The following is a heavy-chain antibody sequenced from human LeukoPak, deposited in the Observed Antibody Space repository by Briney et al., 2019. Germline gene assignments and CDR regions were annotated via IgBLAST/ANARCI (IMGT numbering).Heavy chain of an antibody. V-gene: IGHV4-31*03. D-gene: IGHD2-2*01. CDR1: GASMRSETHY. CDR3: ARGRRELKYAPDY. CDR2: IYYTAGA. Sequence: PSETLSLTCNVSGASMRSETHYWRWLRQHPGKGPEWIAYIYYTAGAYYNPSLESRVSISLDASENQFSLKLSSVTAADTAVYYCARGRRELKYAPDYWGQGTLVTVSS. J-gene: IGHJ4*02.